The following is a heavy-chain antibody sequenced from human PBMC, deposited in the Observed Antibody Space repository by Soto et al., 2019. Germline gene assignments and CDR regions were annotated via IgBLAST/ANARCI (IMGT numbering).Heavy chain of an antibody. CDR3: ATDRPGDHRLGTEF. V-gene: IGHV1-69*08. J-gene: IGHJ4*02. CDR2: IIPILGMT. D-gene: IGHD2-21*02. CDR1: GTSFSTYT. Sequence: QAHLVQSGAEVKKPGSSVKVSCKASGTSFSTYTISWVRQAPGQGLEWMGRIIPILGMTDYAQNFQGRLTITADKSTSTAYMELSSLKSDDTAVYYCATDRPGDHRLGTEFWGQGTLVTVSS.